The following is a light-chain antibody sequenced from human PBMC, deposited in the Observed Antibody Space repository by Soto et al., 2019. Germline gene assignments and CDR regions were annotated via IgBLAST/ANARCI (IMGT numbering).Light chain of an antibody. J-gene: IGLJ1*01. CDR3: QSYDSSLSGRGV. V-gene: IGLV1-40*01. CDR1: SSNIGAGYD. Sequence: QSVLTQPTSVSGAPGQRVTISCTGSSSNIGAGYDVHWYQQLPGTAPKLLIYGNSNRPSGVPDRFSGSKSVPSASLAITGLQAEDEADYYCQSYDSSLSGRGVFGTGTKLTVL. CDR2: GNS.